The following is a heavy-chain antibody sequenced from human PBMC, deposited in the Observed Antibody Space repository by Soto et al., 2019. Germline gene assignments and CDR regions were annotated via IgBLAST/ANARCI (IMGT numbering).Heavy chain of an antibody. J-gene: IGHJ4*02. V-gene: IGHV3-21*01. CDR1: GFTFSSYS. Sequence: GGSLRLSCAASGFTFSSYSMNWVRQAPGKGLEWVSSISSSSSYIYYADSVKGRFTISRDNAKNSLYLQMNSLRAEDTAVYYCARATSNYDFWSGGSDYWGQGTLVTVSS. D-gene: IGHD3-3*01. CDR2: ISSSSSYI. CDR3: ARATSNYDFWSGGSDY.